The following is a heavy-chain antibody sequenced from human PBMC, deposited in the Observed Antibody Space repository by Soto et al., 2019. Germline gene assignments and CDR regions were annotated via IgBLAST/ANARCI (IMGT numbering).Heavy chain of an antibody. CDR2: IIPIFGTA. D-gene: IGHD1-7*01. Sequence: GASVKVSCKASGGTFSSYAISWVRQAPGQGLEWMGGIIPIFGTANYAQKFQGRVTITADESTSTAYMELSSLRSEDTAVYYCARDLETGTSQSHWGQGTLVTVSS. CDR1: GGTFSSYA. V-gene: IGHV1-69*13. J-gene: IGHJ4*02. CDR3: ARDLETGTSQSH.